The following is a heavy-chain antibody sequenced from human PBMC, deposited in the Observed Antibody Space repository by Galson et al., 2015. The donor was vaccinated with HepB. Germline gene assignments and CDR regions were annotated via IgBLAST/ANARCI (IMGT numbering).Heavy chain of an antibody. Sequence: SLRLSCAASGFAFSGYWMHWVRQAPGKGLVWVSRINSDGSSTRYADSVKGRFTISRDNAKNTLYLQMNSLRVEDTAVYYCARGGVKYDFRSGDYIEEWFDPWGQGTLVTVSS. CDR1: GFAFSGYW. V-gene: IGHV3-74*01. CDR2: INSDGSST. J-gene: IGHJ5*02. D-gene: IGHD3-3*01. CDR3: ARGGVKYDFRSGDYIEEWFDP.